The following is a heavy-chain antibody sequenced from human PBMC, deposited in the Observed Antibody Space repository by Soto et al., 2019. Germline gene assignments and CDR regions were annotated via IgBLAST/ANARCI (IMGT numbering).Heavy chain of an antibody. J-gene: IGHJ4*02. CDR2: INPNSGGT. CDR3: ARDFAAARSGYFDY. D-gene: IGHD6-6*01. CDR1: GYTFTGYY. Sequence: GASVKVSCKASGYTFTGYYMHWVRQAPGQGLEWMGWINPNSGGTNYAQKFQGRVTMTRDTSISTAYMELSRLRSDDTAVYYCARDFAAARSGYFDYWGQGTLVTVSS. V-gene: IGHV1-2*02.